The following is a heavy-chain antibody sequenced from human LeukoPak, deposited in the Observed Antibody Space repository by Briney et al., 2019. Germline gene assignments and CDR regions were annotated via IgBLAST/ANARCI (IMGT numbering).Heavy chain of an antibody. J-gene: IGHJ4*02. D-gene: IGHD1-26*01. CDR1: GYTFTSYG. V-gene: IGHV1-18*01. CDR3: ATGPSKWELHGLFDY. CDR2: ISAYNGNT. Sequence: ASVKVSCKASGYTFTSYGISWVRQAPGQGLEWMGWISAYNGNTNYAQKFQGRVTMTEDTSTDTAYMELSSLRSEDTAVYYCATGPSKWELHGLFDYWGQGTLVTVSS.